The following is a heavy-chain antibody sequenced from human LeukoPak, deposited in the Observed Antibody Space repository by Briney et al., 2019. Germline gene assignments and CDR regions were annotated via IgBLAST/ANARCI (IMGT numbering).Heavy chain of an antibody. D-gene: IGHD4-17*01. V-gene: IGHV3-23*01. J-gene: IGHJ4*02. CDR1: GFTFSSYA. CDR2: ISGSGGST. CDR3: ARRDYGAPFDF. Sequence: GGSLRLSCAASGFTFSSYAMSWVRQALGKGLEWVSAISGSGGSTYYADSVKGRFTISRDNSKNTLYLQMNSLRAEDTAIYYCARRDYGAPFDFWGQGTLVTVSS.